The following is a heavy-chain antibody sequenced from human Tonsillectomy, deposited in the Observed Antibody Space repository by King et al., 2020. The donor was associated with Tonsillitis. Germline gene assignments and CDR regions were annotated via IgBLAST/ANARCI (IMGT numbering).Heavy chain of an antibody. V-gene: IGHV5-51*01. Sequence: VQLVESGAEVKKPGESLKISCKGSGYSFTSYWIGWVRQMPGKGLEWMGIIYPGDSDTRYIPSFQGQVTISADKSISTAYLQWSSLKSSETAMYYCARPRHCGGDCYSHYYFDYWGQGTLVTVSS. CDR3: ARPRHCGGDCYSHYYFDY. D-gene: IGHD2-21*02. CDR2: IYPGDSDT. CDR1: GYSFTSYW. J-gene: IGHJ4*02.